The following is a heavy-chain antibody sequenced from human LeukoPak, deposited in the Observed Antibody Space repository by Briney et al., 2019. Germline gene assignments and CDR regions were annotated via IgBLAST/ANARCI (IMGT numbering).Heavy chain of an antibody. CDR1: GGSISSYY. V-gene: IGHV4-4*07. CDR2: MYTSGST. J-gene: IGHJ5*02. D-gene: IGHD2-8*01. CDR3: ARNYCTNGVCYFNWFDP. Sequence: SETLSLTCTVSGGSISSYYWSWIRQPAGKGLEWIGHMYTSGSTNYNPSLKSRVTMSVDTSKNQFSLKLSSVTAADTAVCYCARNYCTNGVCYFNWFDPWGQGTLVTVSS.